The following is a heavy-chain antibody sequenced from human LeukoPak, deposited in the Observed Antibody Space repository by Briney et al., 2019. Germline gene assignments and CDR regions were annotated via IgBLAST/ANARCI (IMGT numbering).Heavy chain of an antibody. V-gene: IGHV4-4*07. Sequence: PSETLSLTCTVSGGSISSYYWSWIRQPAGKGLEWIGRIYTSGSTNYNPSLKSRVTMSVDTSKNQFSLKLSSVTAADTAVYYCARESGGSTGWNSKDYYYMDVWGKGTTVTVSS. CDR3: ARESGGSTGWNSKDYYYMDV. J-gene: IGHJ6*03. CDR1: GGSISSYY. CDR2: IYTSGST. D-gene: IGHD1/OR15-1a*01.